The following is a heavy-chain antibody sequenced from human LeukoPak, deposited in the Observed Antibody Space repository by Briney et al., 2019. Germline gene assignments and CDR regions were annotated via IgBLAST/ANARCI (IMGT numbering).Heavy chain of an antibody. CDR1: GGSFSGYY. CDR2: INHSGST. Sequence: PSETLSLTCAVYGGSFSGYYWSWIRQPPGKGLEWIGEINHSGSTNYNPSLKSRVTISVDTSKNQFSLKLSSVTAADTAVYYCARALAAADSFGYWGQGTLVTVSS. V-gene: IGHV4-34*01. J-gene: IGHJ4*02. D-gene: IGHD6-13*01. CDR3: ARALAAADSFGY.